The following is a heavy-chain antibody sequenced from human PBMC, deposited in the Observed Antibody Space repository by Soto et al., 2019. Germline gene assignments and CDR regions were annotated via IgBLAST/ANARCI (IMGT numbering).Heavy chain of an antibody. CDR1: GFDFNNYD. V-gene: IGHV3-13*01. Sequence: GGSLRLSCATSGFDFNNYDMFWDRQPTGKGLEWVSAIGTKADTFYPDSVKGRFTISRENARNSLYLQMNSLRAGDTGVYYCARSPSGSYPSGNALDIWGQGTMVTVSS. CDR2: IGTKADT. CDR3: ARSPSGSYPSGNALDI. J-gene: IGHJ3*02. D-gene: IGHD1-26*01.